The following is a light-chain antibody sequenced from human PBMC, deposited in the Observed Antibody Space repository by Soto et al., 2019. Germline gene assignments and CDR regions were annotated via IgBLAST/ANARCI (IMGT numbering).Light chain of an antibody. CDR2: GAS. Sequence: IVMTQSPATLSVSPGERATLSCRASQSIDRKLAWYQQRPGQAPRLLIYGASIRATGIPARFSGSGSGTEFTLTISGLQSEDFGVFYCQQYHSWRTFGQGTNVEIK. CDR3: QQYHSWRT. CDR1: QSIDRK. V-gene: IGKV3-15*01. J-gene: IGKJ1*01.